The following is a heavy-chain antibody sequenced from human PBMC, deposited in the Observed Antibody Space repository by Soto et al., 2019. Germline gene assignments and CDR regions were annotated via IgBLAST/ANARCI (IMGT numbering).Heavy chain of an antibody. CDR3: ARGSVEMATIRDDY. Sequence: SETLSLTCTVSGGSISSGDYYWSRIRQPPGKGLEWIGYIYYSGSTYYNPSLKSRVTISVDTSKNQFSLKLSSVTAADTAVYYCARGSVEMATIRDDYWGQGTLVTVSS. CDR1: GGSISSGDYY. V-gene: IGHV4-30-4*01. D-gene: IGHD5-12*01. J-gene: IGHJ4*02. CDR2: IYYSGST.